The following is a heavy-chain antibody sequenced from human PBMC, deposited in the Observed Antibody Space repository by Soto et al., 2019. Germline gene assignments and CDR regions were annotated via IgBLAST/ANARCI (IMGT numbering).Heavy chain of an antibody. Sequence: PGGSLRLSCTASGFTFGDYAMSWFRQAPGKGLEWVGFIRSKAYGGTTEYAASVKGRFTVSRDDSKSIAYLQMNSLKTEDTAVYYCTRVIGSGNSRYYYGMDVWGQGTTVTVSS. D-gene: IGHD3-3*01. CDR2: IRSKAYGGTT. CDR3: TRVIGSGNSRYYYGMDV. CDR1: GFTFGDYA. J-gene: IGHJ6*02. V-gene: IGHV3-49*03.